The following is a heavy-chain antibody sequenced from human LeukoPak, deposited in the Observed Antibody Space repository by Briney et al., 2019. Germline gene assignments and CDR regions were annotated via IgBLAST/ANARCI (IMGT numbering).Heavy chain of an antibody. V-gene: IGHV1-18*01. CDR2: ISAYNGNT. D-gene: IGHD4-17*01. CDR1: GYTFTSYA. CDR3: ARIYGDYVRTDFDY. J-gene: IGHJ4*02. Sequence: ASVKVSCKASGYTFTSYAMNWVRQAPGQGLEWMGWISAYNGNTNYAQKLQGRVTMTTDTSTSTAYMELRSLRSDDTAVYYCARIYGDYVRTDFDYWGQGTLVTVSS.